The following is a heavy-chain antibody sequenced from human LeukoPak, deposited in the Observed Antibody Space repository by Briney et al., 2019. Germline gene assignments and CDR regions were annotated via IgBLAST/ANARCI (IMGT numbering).Heavy chain of an antibody. Sequence: GGSLTLSCAASGFTFSSYNMNWVRQAPGKGLEWVSSISTSSYIDYAESVKGRFTISRDNAKNSLFLQMNSLRAEDTAGYYCARDGVEVATYAFDMWGQETMVTVSS. D-gene: IGHD5-24*01. CDR1: GFTFSSYN. V-gene: IGHV3-21*01. J-gene: IGHJ3*02. CDR3: ARDGVEVATYAFDM. CDR2: ISTSSYI.